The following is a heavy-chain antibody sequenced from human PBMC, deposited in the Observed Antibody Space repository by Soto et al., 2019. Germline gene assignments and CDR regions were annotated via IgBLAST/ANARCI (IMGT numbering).Heavy chain of an antibody. D-gene: IGHD3-9*01. V-gene: IGHV3-48*01. CDR1: GFTFSSYS. J-gene: IGHJ6*02. CDR3: ARDRSYYDILTGDYYYYYGMDV. Sequence: EVQLVESGGGLVQPGGSLRLSCAASGFTFSSYSMNWVRQAPGKGLEWVSYISSSSSTIYYADSVKGRFTISRDNAKNSLYLTMNSLRAEDTAVYYCARDRSYYDILTGDYYYYYGMDVWGQGTTVTVSS. CDR2: ISSSSSTI.